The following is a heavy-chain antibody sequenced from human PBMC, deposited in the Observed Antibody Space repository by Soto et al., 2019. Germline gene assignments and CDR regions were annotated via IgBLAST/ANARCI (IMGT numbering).Heavy chain of an antibody. J-gene: IGHJ6*02. Sequence: GGSLRLSCAASGFTFSSYGMHWVRQAPGKGLEWVAVISYDGSNKYYADSVKGRFTISRDNSKNTLYLQMNSLRAEDTAVYYCAKDLVKQWPYDGMDVWGQGTTVTV. D-gene: IGHD6-19*01. CDR1: GFTFSSYG. V-gene: IGHV3-30*18. CDR3: AKDLVKQWPYDGMDV. CDR2: ISYDGSNK.